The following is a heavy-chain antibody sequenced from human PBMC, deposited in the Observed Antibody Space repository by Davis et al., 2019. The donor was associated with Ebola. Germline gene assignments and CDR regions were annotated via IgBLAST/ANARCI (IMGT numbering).Heavy chain of an antibody. CDR1: GFTFSSYS. V-gene: IGHV3-21*01. D-gene: IGHD5-18*01. CDR3: ARAAGGDTAMAYFDY. Sequence: GESLKISCAASGFTFSSYSMNWVRQAPGKGLEWVSSISSSSSYIYYADSVKGRFTISRDNAKNSLYLQMNSLRAEDTAVYYCARAAGGDTAMAYFDYWGQGTLVTVSS. J-gene: IGHJ4*02. CDR2: ISSSSSYI.